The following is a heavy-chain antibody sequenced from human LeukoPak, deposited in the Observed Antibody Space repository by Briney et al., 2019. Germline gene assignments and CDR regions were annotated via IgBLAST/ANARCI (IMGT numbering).Heavy chain of an antibody. J-gene: IGHJ3*02. CDR1: GGSISSYY. CDR2: IYYSGST. V-gene: IGHV4-59*01. Sequence: KSSETLSLTCTVSGGSISSYYWSWIRQPPGKGLEWIGYIYYSGSTNYNPSLKSRVIISVDTSKNQFSLKLSSVTAADTAVYYCARDTPYDILTGWNLDAFDIWGQGTMVTVSS. D-gene: IGHD3-9*01. CDR3: ARDTPYDILTGWNLDAFDI.